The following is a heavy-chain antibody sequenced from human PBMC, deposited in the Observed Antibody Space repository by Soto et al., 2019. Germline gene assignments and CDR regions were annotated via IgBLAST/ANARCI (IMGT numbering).Heavy chain of an antibody. CDR2: IYHSGST. J-gene: IGHJ4*02. Sequence: PSETLSLTCAVSGGSISSGGYSWSWIRQPPGKGLEWIGYIYHSGSTYYNPSLKSRVTISVDRSKNQFSLKLSSVTAADTAVYYCARGYYDFWSGFFQPQFGYWGQGTLVTVSS. V-gene: IGHV4-30-2*01. CDR3: ARGYYDFWSGFFQPQFGY. D-gene: IGHD3-3*01. CDR1: GGSISSGGYS.